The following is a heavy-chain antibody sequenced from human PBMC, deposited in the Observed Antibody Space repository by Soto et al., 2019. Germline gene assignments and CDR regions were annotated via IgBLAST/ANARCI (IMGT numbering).Heavy chain of an antibody. D-gene: IGHD2-21*02. CDR1: GFTFSSYG. J-gene: IGHJ4*02. V-gene: IGHV3-33*06. CDR2: IWYDGSDK. Sequence: QVQLVESGGGVVQPGRSLRLSCAASGFTFSSYGMHWVRQAPGKGLEWVAVIWYDGSDKYYADSVKGRFTISRDNSKNTLYLQMNSLRAEDTVVNYCAEVIAYCGCDCYFDYWGQVTLVTVSS. CDR3: AEVIAYCGCDCYFDY.